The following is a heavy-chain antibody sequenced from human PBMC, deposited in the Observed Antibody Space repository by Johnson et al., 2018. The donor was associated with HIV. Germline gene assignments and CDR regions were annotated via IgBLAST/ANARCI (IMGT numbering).Heavy chain of an antibody. V-gene: IGHV3-20*04. Sequence: VQLVESGGTLVQPGGSLRLSCAASGFTFDDYGMSWVRQAPGKGLEWVSGINWNGGNTGYADSLKGRFTISRDNAKNSLYLQMTGLRAEDTALYYCARVGEYCGDDCYSGAVRDDAFDIWGQGTMVTVSS. J-gene: IGHJ3*02. CDR2: INWNGGNT. CDR1: GFTFDDYG. D-gene: IGHD2-21*01. CDR3: ARVGEYCGDDCYSGAVRDDAFDI.